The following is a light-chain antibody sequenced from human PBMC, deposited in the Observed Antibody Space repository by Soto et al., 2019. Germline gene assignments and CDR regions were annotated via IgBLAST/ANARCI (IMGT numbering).Light chain of an antibody. V-gene: IGKV3-20*01. CDR3: QQYDNPPRT. J-gene: IGKJ1*01. Sequence: ETVLTQSPGILSLSPGERATLSCRASQSVNSNYLAWYQQIPGQSPRVLMYGASNRATGIPDRFSGSGSGIDFTLTTSGLELEDFAVYYCQQYDNPPRTFGQGTKVEIK. CDR2: GAS. CDR1: QSVNSNY.